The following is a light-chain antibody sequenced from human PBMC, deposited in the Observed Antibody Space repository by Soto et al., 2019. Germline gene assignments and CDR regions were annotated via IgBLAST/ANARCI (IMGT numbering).Light chain of an antibody. Sequence: EIVLTQSPATLSLSPWERVTLSCRASPSVTNFLAWYQQKPGQAPRLLIYGAFNRATGIPARFSGSGSGTDFTLTISSLEPEDSAVYYCQQRNVWPPVTFGQGTRLEIK. J-gene: IGKJ5*01. CDR1: PSVTNF. CDR2: GAF. CDR3: QQRNVWPPVT. V-gene: IGKV3-11*01.